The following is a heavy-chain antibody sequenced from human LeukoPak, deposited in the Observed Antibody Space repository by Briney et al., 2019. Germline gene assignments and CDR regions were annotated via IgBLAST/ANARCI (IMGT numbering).Heavy chain of an antibody. V-gene: IGHV3-7*03. CDR2: IKQDGSQK. CDR3: ARDVRQYLVLDS. Sequence: GSLRLSCAASGFTFSDYWMHWVRQAPGEGLEWVANIKQDGSQKYYVDSVKGRFTISRDNAKKSMYLQMNSLRAEDTAVYYCARDVRQYLVLDSWGQGTLVTVSS. CDR1: GFTFSDYW. D-gene: IGHD6-13*01. J-gene: IGHJ4*02.